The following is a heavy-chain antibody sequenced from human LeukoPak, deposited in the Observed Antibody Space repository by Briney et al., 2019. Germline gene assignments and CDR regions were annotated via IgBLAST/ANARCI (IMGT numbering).Heavy chain of an antibody. CDR1: GFTFTSYS. CDR2: ISSSSSYI. J-gene: IGHJ4*02. Sequence: GGSLRLSCAASGFTFTSYSINWVRQAPGKGLEWVSSISSSSSYIYYADSVKGRFTISRDNAKNSLYLQMNSLRAEDTAVYYCARDASAVTRFDYCGQGTLVTVSS. CDR3: ARDASAVTRFDY. D-gene: IGHD4-11*01. V-gene: IGHV3-21*01.